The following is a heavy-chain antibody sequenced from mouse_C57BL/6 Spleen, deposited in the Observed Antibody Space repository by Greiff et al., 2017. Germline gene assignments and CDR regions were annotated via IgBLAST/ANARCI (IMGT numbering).Heavy chain of an antibody. D-gene: IGHD4-1*01. CDR3: ARGGHWDDYAVDY. V-gene: IGHV1-55*01. Sequence: QVQLQQPGAELVKPGASVKMSCKASGYTFTSYWITWVKQRPGQGLEWIGDIYPGSGSTNYNEKFKSKATLTVDTSSSTAYMQLSSLTSEASAVYYCARGGHWDDYAVDYWGQGTSVTVSS. CDR1: GYTFTSYW. CDR2: IYPGSGST. J-gene: IGHJ4*01.